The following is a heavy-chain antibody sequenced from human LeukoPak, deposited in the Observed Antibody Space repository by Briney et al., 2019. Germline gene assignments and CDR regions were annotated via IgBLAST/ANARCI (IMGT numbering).Heavy chain of an antibody. V-gene: IGHV3-30*04. Sequence: GGSLRLSCAASAFTFSSYTMHWVRQAPGKGLEWVAVILHDGSDIYYADSVKGRFTISRDNSKNTLYLQMNSLRAEDTAVYYCARHGTPSLLYYDFWSGYYRYGVDVWGQGTTVTVSS. CDR3: ARHGTPSLLYYDFWSGYYRYGVDV. CDR1: AFTFSSYT. J-gene: IGHJ6*02. CDR2: ILHDGSDI. D-gene: IGHD3-3*01.